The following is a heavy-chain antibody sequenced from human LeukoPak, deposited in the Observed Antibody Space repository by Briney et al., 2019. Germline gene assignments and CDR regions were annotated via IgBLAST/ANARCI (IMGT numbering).Heavy chain of an antibody. V-gene: IGHV1-2*02. Sequence: ASLKVSCKASGYTFTSYYMHWVRQAPGQGLEWMGWINPNSGGTNYAQKFQGRVTMTRDTSISTAYMELSRLRSDDTAVYYCARMSRLTMVRGVIGGIDYWGQGTLVTVSS. CDR1: GYTFTSYY. D-gene: IGHD3-10*01. J-gene: IGHJ4*02. CDR2: INPNSGGT. CDR3: ARMSRLTMVRGVIGGIDY.